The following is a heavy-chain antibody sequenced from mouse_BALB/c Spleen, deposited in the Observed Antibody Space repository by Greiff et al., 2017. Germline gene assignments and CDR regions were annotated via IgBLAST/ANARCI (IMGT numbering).Heavy chain of an antibody. D-gene: IGHD2-4*01. CDR3: ARERSMITTYWFAY. CDR2: ISSGSSTI. V-gene: IGHV5-17*02. J-gene: IGHJ3*01. Sequence: EVQLVESGGGLVQPGGSRKLSCAASGFTFSSFGMHWVRQAPEKGLEWVAYISSGSSTIYYADTVKGRFTISRDNPKNTLFLQMTSLRSEDTAMYYCARERSMITTYWFAYWGQGTLVTVSA. CDR1: GFTFSSFG.